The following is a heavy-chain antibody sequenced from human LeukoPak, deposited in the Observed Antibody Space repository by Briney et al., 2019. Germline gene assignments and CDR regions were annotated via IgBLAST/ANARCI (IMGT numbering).Heavy chain of an antibody. CDR3: AKAYCDDYATAPRDFYY. V-gene: IGHV3-7*03. Sequence: GGSPRLSCAASGFTFSSYWMSWVRPAPGKGLEWVANIKQDGSEKYYVDSVKGRFTISRDNAKNSLFLQMNSLRAEDTAVYYCAKAYCDDYATAPRDFYYWGQGTLVTVSS. CDR2: IKQDGSEK. D-gene: IGHD4-17*01. J-gene: IGHJ4*02. CDR1: GFTFSSYW.